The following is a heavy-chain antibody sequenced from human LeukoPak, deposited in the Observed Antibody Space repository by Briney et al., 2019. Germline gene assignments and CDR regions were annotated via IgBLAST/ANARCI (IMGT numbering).Heavy chain of an antibody. CDR1: GFTFSSYS. CDR2: ISSSSTTI. CDR3: ARVRYSSGWYWDY. J-gene: IGHJ4*02. D-gene: IGHD6-19*01. V-gene: IGHV3-48*02. Sequence: GGSLRLSCAASGFTFSSYSMNWVRQAPGKGLEWVSYISSSSTTIYYADSVKGRFTISRDNAHNSLYLRMNSLRDEDTAVYYCARVRYSSGWYWDYWGQGTLVTVSS.